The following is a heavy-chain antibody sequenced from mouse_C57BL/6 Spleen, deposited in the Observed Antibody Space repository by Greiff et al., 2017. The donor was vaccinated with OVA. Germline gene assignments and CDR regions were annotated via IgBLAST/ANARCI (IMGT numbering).Heavy chain of an antibody. CDR3: TRLALYYYGSSYYFDY. CDR2: IDPETGGT. Sequence: QVHVKQSGAELVRPGASVTLSCKASGYTFTDYEMHWVKQTPVHGLEWIGAIDPETGGTAYNQKFKGKAILTADKSSSTAYMELRSLTSEDSAVYYCTRLALYYYGSSYYFDYWGQGTTLTVSS. D-gene: IGHD1-1*01. CDR1: GYTFTDYE. V-gene: IGHV1-15*01. J-gene: IGHJ2*01.